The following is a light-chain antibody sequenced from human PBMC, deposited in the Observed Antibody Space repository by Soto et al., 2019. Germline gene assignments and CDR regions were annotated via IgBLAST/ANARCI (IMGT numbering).Light chain of an antibody. Sequence: QAVVTQEPSLTVSPGGTVTLTCASSTGAVTSDHYPNWFQQKAGQAPRELISRTSNKHSWTPARFSGSLLGGKAALTLSGVQPEDEAEYYCLLYYGRANLGIFGGGTKLTVL. V-gene: IGLV7-43*01. CDR3: LLYYGRANLGI. CDR2: RTS. CDR1: TGAVTSDHY. J-gene: IGLJ2*01.